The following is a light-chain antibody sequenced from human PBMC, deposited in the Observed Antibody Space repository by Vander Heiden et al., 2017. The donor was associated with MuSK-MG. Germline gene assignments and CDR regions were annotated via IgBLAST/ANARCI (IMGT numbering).Light chain of an antibody. CDR2: DKD. J-gene: IGLJ2*01. CDR3: GTWDSSLSAEV. V-gene: IGLV1-51*01. CDR1: TSNIWTTY. Sequence: QSVLTQPPSVSAAPGQKVSVSCSGITSNIWTTYVSCYQWLPGPAPRLLIYDKDKRPSGIPDRCSGSKSGTSATMGITGLQTGDEADYCCGTWDSSLSAEVVGAGTKVTVL.